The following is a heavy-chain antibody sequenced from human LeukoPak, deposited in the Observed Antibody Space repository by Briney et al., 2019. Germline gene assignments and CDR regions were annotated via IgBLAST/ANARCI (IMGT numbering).Heavy chain of an antibody. V-gene: IGHV3-23*01. J-gene: IGHJ5*02. CDR3: AKDKVVVVPAAMPGWFDP. Sequence: GGSLRLSCAASGFTFSSYAMSWVRQAPGKGLEWVSAISGSGGSTYYADSVKGRFTISRDNSKNTLYLQMNSLRAEDTAVYYCAKDKVVVVPAAMPGWFDPWGQGTLVTVSP. CDR2: ISGSGGST. CDR1: GFTFSSYA. D-gene: IGHD2-2*01.